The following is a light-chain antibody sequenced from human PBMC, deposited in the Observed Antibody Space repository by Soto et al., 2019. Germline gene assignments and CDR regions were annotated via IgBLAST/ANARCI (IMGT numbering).Light chain of an antibody. Sequence: DIVMTQTPLSSPVTLGQPASISCRSSQSLVHSDGNTYLSWLQQRPGQPPRLLISKISDRCSGGPDRFSGRVAGTDVTLTISRVEAEDGGVYYCMQGTQSPWTFGKGTKVESK. CDR3: MQGTQSPWT. V-gene: IGKV2-24*01. J-gene: IGKJ1*01. CDR1: QSLVHSDGNTY. CDR2: KIS.